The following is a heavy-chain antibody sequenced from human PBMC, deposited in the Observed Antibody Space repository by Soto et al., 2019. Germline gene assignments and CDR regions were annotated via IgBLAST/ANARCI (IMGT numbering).Heavy chain of an antibody. V-gene: IGHV4-31*03. J-gene: IGHJ6*02. CDR2: IYYSGST. CDR1: GGSISSGGYY. Sequence: QVQLQESGPGLVKPSQTLSLTCTVSGGSISSGGYYWSWIRQHPGKGLEWIGYIYYSGSTYYNPALKSRVTISVDTSKKQCTLMLSSVTAADTAVYYCAGVGRPSPGMDVWGQGTTVTVSS. CDR3: AGVGRPSPGMDV.